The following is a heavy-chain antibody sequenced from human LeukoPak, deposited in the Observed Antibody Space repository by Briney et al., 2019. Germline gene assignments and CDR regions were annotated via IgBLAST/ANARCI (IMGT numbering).Heavy chain of an antibody. CDR3: ARGGHCTGGSCYSWFDP. V-gene: IGHV4-30-4*01. CDR1: GDSVSSGDYY. J-gene: IGHJ5*02. D-gene: IGHD2-15*01. CDR2: IYDNGKT. Sequence: SQTLSLTCTVSGDSVSSGDYYWSWIRQPPGKGLEWIGYIYDNGKTFYSPSLGSRVTISVDTSKNQFSLKLSSVTAADTALSYCARGGHCTGGSCYSWFDPWGQGTLVTVSS.